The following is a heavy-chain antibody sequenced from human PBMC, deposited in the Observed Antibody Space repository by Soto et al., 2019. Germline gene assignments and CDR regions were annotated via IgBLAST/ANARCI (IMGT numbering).Heavy chain of an antibody. CDR1: GFTFSSHA. V-gene: IGHV3-23*04. J-gene: IGHJ5*02. CDR3: VKKGSGGNWFDP. D-gene: IGHD3-16*01. CDR2: SGSSGAT. Sequence: EVQLVESGGGLVQRGGSLRLSCAASGFTFSSHAMSWVRQPPAKGLEWVSASGSSGATYYADSVKGRFIISRDNSKTTRYLEMNSLSPEDTGVYYCVKKGSGGNWFDPWGQGTLVTVS.